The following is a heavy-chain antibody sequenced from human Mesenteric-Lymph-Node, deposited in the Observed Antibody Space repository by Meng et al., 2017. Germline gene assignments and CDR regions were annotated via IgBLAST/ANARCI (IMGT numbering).Heavy chain of an antibody. J-gene: IGHJ4*02. D-gene: IGHD1-7*01. V-gene: IGHV4-4*02. Sequence: VRSQASGPGLVRPSGTLALTCTGAGDSMSSDIWWSWVRQPPGKGLEWIGEVYHRGDTNYNPSLKSRVDISVDKSKNQFYLSLFSVTAADTAVYYCGRDQGRELINHWGQGTLVTVSS. CDR1: GDSMSSDIW. CDR2: VYHRGDT. CDR3: GRDQGRELINH.